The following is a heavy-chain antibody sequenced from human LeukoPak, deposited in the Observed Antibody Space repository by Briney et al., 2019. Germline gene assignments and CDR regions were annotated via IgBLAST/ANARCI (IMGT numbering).Heavy chain of an antibody. D-gene: IGHD5-18*01. CDR3: AKGVGVHSYTLDY. V-gene: IGHV3-23*01. CDR1: GLTFSIYA. CDR2: ITDRGGST. J-gene: IGHJ4*02. Sequence: GGSLRLSCAASGLTFSIYAMSWVRQAPGKGLEWVSTITDRGGSTYHADSMKGRFTISRDNSKNTLYLQMNSLRAEDTAVYYCAKGVGVHSYTLDYWGQGTLVTVSS.